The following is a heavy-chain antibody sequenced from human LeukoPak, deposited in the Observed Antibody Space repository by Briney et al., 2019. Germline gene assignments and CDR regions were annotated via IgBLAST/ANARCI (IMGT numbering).Heavy chain of an antibody. CDR3: ARLNWNDESGWFDP. J-gene: IGHJ5*02. CDR2: IYYSGST. Sequence: PSETLSLTCTVSGGSVSSGSYYWSWIRQPPGKGLEWIGYIYYSGSTNYNPSLKSRVTISVDTSKNQFSLKLSSVTAADTAVYYCARLNWNDESGWFDPWGQGTLVTVSS. D-gene: IGHD1-1*01. V-gene: IGHV4-61*01. CDR1: GGSVSSGSYY.